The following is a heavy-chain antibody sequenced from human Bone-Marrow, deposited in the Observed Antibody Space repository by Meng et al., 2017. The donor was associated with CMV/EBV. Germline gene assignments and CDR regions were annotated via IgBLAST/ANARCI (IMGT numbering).Heavy chain of an antibody. J-gene: IGHJ5*02. D-gene: IGHD3-10*01. CDR2: IYSGDNT. CDR3: ARHPAGGNWFDH. Sequence: LYCAASGFTVSGNFMSWVRQAPGKGLEWVSVIYSGDNTYYAESVKGRFTISRDNSKNTLYLQMNSLRAEDTAVYYCARHPAGGNWFDHWGQGTLVTVSS. CDR1: GFTVSGNF. V-gene: IGHV3-66*02.